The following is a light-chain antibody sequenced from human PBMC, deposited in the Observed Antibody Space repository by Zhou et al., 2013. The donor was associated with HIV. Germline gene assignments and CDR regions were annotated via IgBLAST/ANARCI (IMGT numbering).Light chain of an antibody. CDR2: GAS. CDR1: QIVSSSY. V-gene: IGKV3-20*01. CDR3: QQYGSSPPYT. Sequence: EIVLTQSPGTLSLSPGERATLSCRASQIVSSSYLAWYQQKPGQAPRLLIYGASSRATGIPDRFSGSGSGTDFTLSISRLEPEDFAVYYCQQYGSSPPYTFGQGTKAWRSN. J-gene: IGKJ2*01.